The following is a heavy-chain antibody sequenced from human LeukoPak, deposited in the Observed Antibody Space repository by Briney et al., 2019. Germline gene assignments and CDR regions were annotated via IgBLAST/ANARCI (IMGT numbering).Heavy chain of an antibody. CDR2: ISWNSGSI. V-gene: IGHV3-9*01. J-gene: IGHJ3*02. CDR1: GFTFRSSW. D-gene: IGHD3-22*01. CDR3: AKDMGRYYYDSSAHAFDI. Sequence: GGSLRLSCAASGFTFRSSWMHWVRQAPGKGLEWVSGISWNSGSIGYADSVKGRFTISRDNAKNSLYLQMNSLRAEDTALYYCAKDMGRYYYDSSAHAFDIWGQGTMVTVSS.